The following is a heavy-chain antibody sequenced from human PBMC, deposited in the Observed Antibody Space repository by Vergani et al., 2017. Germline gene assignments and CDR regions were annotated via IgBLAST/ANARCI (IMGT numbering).Heavy chain of an antibody. CDR2: INPNSGGT. Sequence: VQLVESGAEVKKPGASVKVSCKASGYTFTGYYMHWVRQAPGQGLEWMGWINPNSGGTNYAQKFQGRVTMTRDTSISTAYMELSRLRSDDTAVYYCARDLPAGVGDYYYYMDVWGKGTTVTVSS. CDR3: ARDLPAGVGDYYYYMDV. D-gene: IGHD2-2*01. V-gene: IGHV1-2*02. J-gene: IGHJ6*03. CDR1: GYTFTGYY.